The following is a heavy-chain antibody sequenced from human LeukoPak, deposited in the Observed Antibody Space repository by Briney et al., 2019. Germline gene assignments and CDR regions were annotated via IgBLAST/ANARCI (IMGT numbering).Heavy chain of an antibody. J-gene: IGHJ6*02. V-gene: IGHV4-39*01. CDR1: DDSMTSSTHY. CDR3: ARRSHCTGDSCFPV. CDR2: IYLDGRI. D-gene: IGHD2-8*02. Sequence: SETLSLTCTVSDDSMTSSTHYWVWIRPPPGKGLEWIGTIYLDGRIYYNSSLNSRVTISQDTSKNQFSLKVNTVTAADTAVYHCARRSHCTGDSCFPVWGQGTTVTVSS.